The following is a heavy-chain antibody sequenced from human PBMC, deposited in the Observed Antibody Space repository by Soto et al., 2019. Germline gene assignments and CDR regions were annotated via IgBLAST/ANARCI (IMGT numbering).Heavy chain of an antibody. J-gene: IGHJ4*02. CDR1: GGSISSYY. D-gene: IGHD2-15*01. Sequence: SETLSLTCTVSGGSISSYYWSWIRQPPGKGLEWIGYIYYSGSTNYNPSLKSRVTISVDTSKNQFSLKLSSVTAADTAVYYCASGNCSGGSCYPPLVDYWGQGTLVTVSS. CDR3: ASGNCSGGSCYPPLVDY. V-gene: IGHV4-59*01. CDR2: IYYSGST.